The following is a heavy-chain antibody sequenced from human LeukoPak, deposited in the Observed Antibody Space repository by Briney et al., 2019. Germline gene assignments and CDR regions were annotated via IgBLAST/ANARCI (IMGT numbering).Heavy chain of an antibody. V-gene: IGHV1-24*01. CDR3: ATGYTTMTVDYFDN. Sequence: ASVKVSCKASGYTLTDLSIHWVRQSPGKGLEWMGGFDPEDGERIYAQKFQGRVTTTEDTSTDTAFMALSSLRSEDTAVYYCATGYTTMTVDYFDNWGQGTLVTVSS. J-gene: IGHJ4*02. D-gene: IGHD1-1*01. CDR1: GYTLTDLS. CDR2: FDPEDGER.